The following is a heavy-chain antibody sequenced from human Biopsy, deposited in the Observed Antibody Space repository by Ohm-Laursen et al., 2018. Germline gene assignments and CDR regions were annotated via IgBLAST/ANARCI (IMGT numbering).Heavy chain of an antibody. CDR3: ARSPGRDRMDV. J-gene: IGHJ6*02. V-gene: IGHV3-48*04. CDR1: EFTFSGHR. D-gene: IGHD1-14*01. Sequence: SLRLSCAATEFTFSGHRMNWVRQAPGRGLEWVSYINGYSNKKYYADSVKGRFIVSRDNDKNSLYLQMNSLRAEDTAVYHCARSPGRDRMDVWGQGTTVIVSS. CDR2: INGYSNKK.